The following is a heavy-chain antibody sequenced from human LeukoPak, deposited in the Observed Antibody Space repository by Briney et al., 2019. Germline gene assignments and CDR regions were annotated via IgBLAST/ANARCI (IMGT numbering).Heavy chain of an antibody. CDR2: ISGSGGST. CDR3: ARADGDSDFDY. D-gene: IGHD4-17*01. CDR1: GFTFGHYA. J-gene: IGHJ4*02. Sequence: PGGSLRLSCTASGFTFGHYAMSWVRQAPGKGLEWVSAISGSGGSTYYADSVKGRFTISRDNSKNTLYLQMNSLRAEDTAVYYCARADGDSDFDYWGQGTLVTVSS. V-gene: IGHV3-23*01.